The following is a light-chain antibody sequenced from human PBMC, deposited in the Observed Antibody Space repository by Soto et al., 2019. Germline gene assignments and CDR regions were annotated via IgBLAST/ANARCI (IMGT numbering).Light chain of an antibody. Sequence: VLTQSPATPSLSPGERATLSCRASENVRTFVDWYQQKPGQAPRLLLYGASTRATGVPARFSGSGSGTDFTLTVSSLQSEDFAVYYCQQRSNWPQTFGQGTKVDIK. V-gene: IGKV3-11*01. CDR1: ENVRTF. CDR3: QQRSNWPQT. J-gene: IGKJ1*01. CDR2: GAS.